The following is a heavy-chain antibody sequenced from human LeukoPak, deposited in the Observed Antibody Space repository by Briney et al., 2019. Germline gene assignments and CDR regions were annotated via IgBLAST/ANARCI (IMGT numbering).Heavy chain of an antibody. Sequence: PGGSLRLSCAASGFTFDDYTMHWVRQAPGKGLEWVSLISWDGGSTYYADSVKGRFTISRDNSKSSLYLQMNSLRTEDTALYYCAKDGSTSSYMDVWGKGTTVTVSS. CDR2: ISWDGGST. J-gene: IGHJ6*03. CDR3: AKDGSTSSYMDV. V-gene: IGHV3-43*01. CDR1: GFTFDDYT. D-gene: IGHD2-2*01.